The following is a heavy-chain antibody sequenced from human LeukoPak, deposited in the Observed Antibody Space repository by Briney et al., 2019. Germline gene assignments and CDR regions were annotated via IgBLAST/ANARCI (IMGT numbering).Heavy chain of an antibody. Sequence: TGGSLRLSCAASGFTFSSYGMHWVRQAPGKGLEWVAVISYDGSNKYYADSVKGRFTISRDNSKNTRYLQMNSLRAEDTAVYYCAKDEVGYWGQGTLVTVSS. CDR1: GFTFSSYG. J-gene: IGHJ4*02. CDR2: ISYDGSNK. CDR3: AKDEVGY. V-gene: IGHV3-30*18.